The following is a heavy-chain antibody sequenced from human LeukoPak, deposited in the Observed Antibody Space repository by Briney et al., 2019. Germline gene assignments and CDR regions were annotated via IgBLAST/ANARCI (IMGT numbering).Heavy chain of an antibody. CDR2: ISYVGSNK. CDR3: AKDLSIAAAGAQDY. V-gene: IGHV3-30*18. CDR1: GFTFSSYG. J-gene: IGHJ4*02. D-gene: IGHD6-13*01. Sequence: GGSLRLSCAASGFTFSSYGMHWVRQAPGKGLEWVAVISYVGSNKYYADSVKGRFTISRDNSKNTLYLQMNSLRAEDTAVYYCAKDLSIAAAGAQDYWGQGTLVTVSS.